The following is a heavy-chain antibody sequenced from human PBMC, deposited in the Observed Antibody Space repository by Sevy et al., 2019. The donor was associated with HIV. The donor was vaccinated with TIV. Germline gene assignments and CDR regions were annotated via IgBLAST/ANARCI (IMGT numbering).Heavy chain of an antibody. V-gene: IGHV1-69*13. Sequence: ASVKVSCKASGYTFAHYGVTWVRQAPGQGLEWMGWIIPIFGTANYAQKFQDRVTITADESTSTAYMELSSLRSEDTAVYYCARAYRDTDYYYYGMDVWGQGTTVTVSS. D-gene: IGHD5-18*01. CDR1: GYTFAHYG. CDR3: ARAYRDTDYYYYGMDV. J-gene: IGHJ6*02. CDR2: IIPIFGTA.